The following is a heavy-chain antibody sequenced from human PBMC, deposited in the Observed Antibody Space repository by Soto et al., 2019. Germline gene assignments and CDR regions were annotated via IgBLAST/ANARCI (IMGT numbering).Heavy chain of an antibody. D-gene: IGHD5-12*01. CDR1: GSTFTTYG. J-gene: IGHJ6*03. CDR3: ARFGSGYDGYYYYYMDV. V-gene: IGHV1-18*01. CDR2: ISADNGNA. Sequence: EASLKVSCKASGSTFTTYGISCVRQALGHGLEWMGWISADNGNANYAQKLQGRVTRTTDTSTSTAYMELRSLRSDDTAVYYCARFGSGYDGYYYYYMDVWGKGTTVTVSS.